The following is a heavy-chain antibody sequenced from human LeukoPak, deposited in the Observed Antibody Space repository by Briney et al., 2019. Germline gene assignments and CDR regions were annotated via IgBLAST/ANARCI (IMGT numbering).Heavy chain of an antibody. J-gene: IGHJ4*02. Sequence: PSETPSLTCTVSGGSISSYYWSWIRQPPGKGLEWIGYIYYSGSTNYNPSLKSRVTISVDTSKNQFSLKLSSVTAADTAVYYCARADLGYCTNGVCHDPFDYWGQGTLVTVSS. CDR2: IYYSGST. CDR1: GGSISSYY. CDR3: ARADLGYCTNGVCHDPFDY. D-gene: IGHD2-8*01. V-gene: IGHV4-59*01.